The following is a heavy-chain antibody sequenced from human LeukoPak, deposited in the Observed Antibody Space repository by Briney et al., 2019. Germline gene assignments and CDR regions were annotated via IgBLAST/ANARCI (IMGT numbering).Heavy chain of an antibody. D-gene: IGHD6-13*01. V-gene: IGHV4-34*01. CDR3: ARDAAAGPTTPLS. J-gene: IGHJ5*02. CDR1: GGSFSGYY. Sequence: SETLSLTCAVYGGSFSGYYWSWIRQPPGKGLEWIGEINHSGSTNYNPSLKSRVTISVDTSKNQFSLKLSSVTAADTAVYYCARDAAAGPTTPLSWGQGTLVTVSS. CDR2: INHSGST.